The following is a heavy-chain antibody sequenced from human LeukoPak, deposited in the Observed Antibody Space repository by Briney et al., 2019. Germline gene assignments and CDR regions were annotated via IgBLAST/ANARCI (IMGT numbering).Heavy chain of an antibody. CDR2: ISTSYSTI. Sequence: GGSLRLSCAAYGFTFSNYWMSWVRQAPGKGLEWVSFISTSYSTIYADSVKGRFTISRDNAKNSVYLQMNSLSAEDTAVYYCARSHYYLDSWGQGTLVTVSS. V-gene: IGHV3-48*01. J-gene: IGHJ4*02. CDR3: ARSHYYLDS. CDR1: GFTFSNYW.